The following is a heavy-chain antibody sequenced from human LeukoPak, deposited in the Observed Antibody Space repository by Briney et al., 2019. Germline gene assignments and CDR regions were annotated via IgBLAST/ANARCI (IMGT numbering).Heavy chain of an antibody. V-gene: IGHV3-23*01. CDR3: AKDRENAAPNDFDY. CDR1: GFTFSSYA. Sequence: QPGGSLRLSCAASGFTFSSYAMSWVRRAPGKGLEWVSTISGPGDSAYYADSVKGRFTISRDKSKSAVYLQMNSLRAEDTAVYYCAKDRENAAPNDFDYWGQGTLVTVSS. D-gene: IGHD1-26*01. CDR2: ISGPGDSA. J-gene: IGHJ4*02.